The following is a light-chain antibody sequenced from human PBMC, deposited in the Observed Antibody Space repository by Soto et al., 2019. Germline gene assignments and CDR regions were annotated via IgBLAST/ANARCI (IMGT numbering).Light chain of an antibody. CDR2: EGS. CDR1: SSDVGSYNL. CDR3: CSYAGSSTLWV. J-gene: IGLJ1*01. Sequence: QSALTQPASVSGSPGQSITISCTGTSSDVGSYNLVSWYQQHPGKAPKLMIYEGSKRSSGVSNRFSGSKSGNTASLTISGLQAEDEADYYCCSYAGSSTLWVFGTGTKLTVL. V-gene: IGLV2-23*01.